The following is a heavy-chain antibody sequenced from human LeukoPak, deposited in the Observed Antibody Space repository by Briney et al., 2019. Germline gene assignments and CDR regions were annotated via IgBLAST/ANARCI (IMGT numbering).Heavy chain of an antibody. J-gene: IGHJ4*02. D-gene: IGHD3-22*01. CDR1: GGSISSYY. V-gene: IGHV4-4*07. Sequence: SETLSPTCTVSGGSISSYYWTWVRQPAGKGLEWIGRIYTSGSTNYNPSLKSRVTMSVDTSKNQFSLKLSSVTAADTAVYYCARDRGYDSSGYAYWGQGTLVTVSS. CDR2: IYTSGST. CDR3: ARDRGYDSSGYAY.